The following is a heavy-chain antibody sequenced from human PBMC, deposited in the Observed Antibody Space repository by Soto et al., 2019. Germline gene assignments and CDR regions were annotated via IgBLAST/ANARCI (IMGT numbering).Heavy chain of an antibody. CDR3: SRTPYNWNDGGYYMDV. J-gene: IGHJ6*03. CDR2: ISSSGTTM. Sequence: HVKLVESGGGLVKPGGSLRLSCAASGFIFGDYYMTWIRQAPGKGLEWVAYISSSGTTMYYADSMKGRFTISRDNAESSLFLHMNSLRAEDTAVYYCSRTPYNWNDGGYYMDVWGKGTTVTVSS. CDR1: GFIFGDYY. V-gene: IGHV3-11*01. D-gene: IGHD1-1*01.